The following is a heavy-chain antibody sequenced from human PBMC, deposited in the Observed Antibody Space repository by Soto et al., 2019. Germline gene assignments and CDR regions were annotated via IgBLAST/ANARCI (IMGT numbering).Heavy chain of an antibody. J-gene: IGHJ6*02. D-gene: IGHD3-3*01. V-gene: IGHV3-21*01. CDR1: GFTFNSHT. CDR2: ISLSSSYT. Sequence: PGGSLRLSCEASGFTFNSHTMHWVRQAPGMRPEWISSISLSSSYTYYAESVKGRFTISRDNAKNSLFLQMNSLAVEDTAVYYCARPIFGPFMDVWGRGPMVTVSS. CDR3: ARPIFGPFMDV.